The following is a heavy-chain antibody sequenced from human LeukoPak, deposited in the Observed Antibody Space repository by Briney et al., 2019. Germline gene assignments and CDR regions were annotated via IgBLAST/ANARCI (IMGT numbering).Heavy chain of an antibody. CDR2: INPNSGDT. Sequence: GASVKVSCKASGYTFTGYFMRWVRQAPGQGRECRGWINPNSGDTNYEQKCQGRVTMNRDTSISTAYMELSRLRSDDTAVYYCARTFYYGWGRARYMDVWGKGTTVTVSS. CDR1: GYTFTGYF. D-gene: IGHD3-10*01. CDR3: ARTFYYGWGRARYMDV. V-gene: IGHV1-2*02. J-gene: IGHJ6*03.